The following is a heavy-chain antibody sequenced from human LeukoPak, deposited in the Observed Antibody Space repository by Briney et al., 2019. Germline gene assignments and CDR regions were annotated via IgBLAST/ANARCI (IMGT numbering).Heavy chain of an antibody. CDR1: GGSFSGYY. D-gene: IGHD2-15*01. Sequence: PSETLSLTCAVYGGSFSGYYCSWIRQPPGKGLEWIGEINHSGSTNYNPSLKSRVTISVDTSKNQFSLKLSSVTAADTAVYYCARGPGDIVVVVAATPFDYWGQGTLVTVSS. J-gene: IGHJ4*02. CDR3: ARGPGDIVVVVAATPFDY. CDR2: INHSGST. V-gene: IGHV4-34*01.